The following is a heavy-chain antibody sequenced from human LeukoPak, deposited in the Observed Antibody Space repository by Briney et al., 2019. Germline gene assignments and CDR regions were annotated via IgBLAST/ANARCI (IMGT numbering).Heavy chain of an antibody. J-gene: IGHJ4*02. D-gene: IGHD3-9*01. CDR2: IFYSGGT. CDR1: GGSISSYY. CDR3: ARHLRYPDWHNADFDY. Sequence: PSETLSLTCTVSGGSISSYYWSWIRQPAGKGLEWIGSIFYSGGTYYNPSLRSRVTICLDPSQNQISLKVSSVTAADTAVYNCARHLRYPDWHNADFDYWGQGILVTVSS. V-gene: IGHV4-59*05.